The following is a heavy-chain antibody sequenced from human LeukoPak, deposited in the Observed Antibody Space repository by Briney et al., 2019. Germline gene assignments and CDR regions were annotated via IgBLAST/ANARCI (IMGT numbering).Heavy chain of an antibody. J-gene: IGHJ4*02. Sequence: ASVKVSCKASGSTFTVYYMHWVRQAPGQGLGWMGWTNPNRGGTNYAQTFQGRVTMTRDTSISTASMELSRLRSDDTAVYYCARAYSSSWYSYWGQGTLVTVSS. CDR3: ARAYSSSWYSY. CDR2: TNPNRGGT. V-gene: IGHV1-2*02. D-gene: IGHD6-13*01. CDR1: GSTFTVYY.